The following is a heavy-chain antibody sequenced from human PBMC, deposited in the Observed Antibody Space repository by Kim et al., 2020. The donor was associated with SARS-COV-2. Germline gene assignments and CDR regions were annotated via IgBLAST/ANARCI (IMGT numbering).Heavy chain of an antibody. V-gene: IGHV3-23*05. D-gene: IGHD6-19*01. CDR2: VNNNNNP. CDR1: GFTFSARA. Sequence: GGSLRLSCAASGFTFSARAMSWVRQAPGGGLEWVASVNNNNNPYYANSVTGRFTVSRDNSKNTLHLQMNHLRADDTALYYCAKEHPSGGWPAFDSWGQGTLVTVSS. J-gene: IGHJ5*01. CDR3: AKEHPSGGWPAFDS.